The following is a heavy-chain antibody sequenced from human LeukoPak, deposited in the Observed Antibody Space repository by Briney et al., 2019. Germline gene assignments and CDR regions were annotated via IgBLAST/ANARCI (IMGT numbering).Heavy chain of an antibody. Sequence: GGSLRLSCAASGFTFSSYAMSWVRQAPGKGLEWVSAISGSGGSTYYADSVKGRFTISRDNSKNTLYLQMNSLRAEDTAVYYCAKDLVMDCSSTSCPFDYWGQGTLVTASS. D-gene: IGHD2-2*01. CDR2: ISGSGGST. V-gene: IGHV3-23*01. CDR1: GFTFSSYA. J-gene: IGHJ4*02. CDR3: AKDLVMDCSSTSCPFDY.